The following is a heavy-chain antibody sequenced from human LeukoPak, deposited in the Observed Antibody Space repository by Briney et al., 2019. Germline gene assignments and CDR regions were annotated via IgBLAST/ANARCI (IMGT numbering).Heavy chain of an antibody. V-gene: IGHV1-69*01. CDR1: GGTFSNYA. J-gene: IGHJ4*02. CDR2: ITPIFATP. D-gene: IGHD2-2*02. Sequence: SVRVSCKASGGTFSNYAISWVRQAPGQGLEWMGGITPIFATPSYAQKFQGRVTITADESTSTAYMELSGLRSEDTAVYYCARWAGYCRITNCYSAFDYWGQGTLVTVSS. CDR3: ARWAGYCRITNCYSAFDY.